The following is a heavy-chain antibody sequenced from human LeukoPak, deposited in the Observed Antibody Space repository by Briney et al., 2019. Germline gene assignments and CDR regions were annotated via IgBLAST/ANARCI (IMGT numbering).Heavy chain of an antibody. V-gene: IGHV3-53*01. D-gene: IGHD6-19*01. J-gene: IGHJ4*02. CDR1: GFTLSIYW. CDR2: ISNEGAT. Sequence: GGSLRLSCAASGFTLSIYWMNWVRQAPGKGLESVSVISNEGATYYADSVKGRFSISRDNSKNTVSLQMNSLRAEDTAVYLCVRDSTISGWYELGYWGQGTLVTVSS. CDR3: VRDSTISGWYELGY.